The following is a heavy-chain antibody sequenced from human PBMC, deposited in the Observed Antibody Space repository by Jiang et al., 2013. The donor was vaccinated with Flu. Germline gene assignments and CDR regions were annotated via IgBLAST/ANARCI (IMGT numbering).Heavy chain of an antibody. Sequence: SCAVSGFTFSNYWMHWVRQAPGKGLMWISRITSDGRNTNYADSVKGRFTVSRDNAKNMPYLQMNSLRAEDTAVYYCARDFAFWSGYSNYYFDYWGQGILVTVSS. J-gene: IGHJ4*02. D-gene: IGHD3-3*01. CDR1: GFTFSNYW. V-gene: IGHV3-74*01. CDR3: ARDFAFWSGYSNYYFDY. CDR2: ITSDGRNT.